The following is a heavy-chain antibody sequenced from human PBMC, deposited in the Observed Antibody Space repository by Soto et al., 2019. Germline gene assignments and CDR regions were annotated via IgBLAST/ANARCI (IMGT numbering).Heavy chain of an antibody. CDR1: GYTFKSFY. J-gene: IGHJ5*02. Sequence: QVQLVQSGAEGKKPGASVKVSCPASGYTFKSFYMHWVRQAPGQGLEWIGMINPTDGSVSFAQKFQDRVTLTTDRPASTVYVELSSVTREDTAVYFCARDFGRHGAVDTTGCFDPWGQGTLVTVSS. CDR3: ARDFGRHGAVDTTGCFDP. CDR2: INPTDGSV. V-gene: IGHV1-46*02. D-gene: IGHD3-3*01.